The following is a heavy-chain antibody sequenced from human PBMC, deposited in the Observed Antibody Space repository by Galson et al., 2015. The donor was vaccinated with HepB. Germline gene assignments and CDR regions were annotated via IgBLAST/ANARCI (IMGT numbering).Heavy chain of an antibody. J-gene: IGHJ4*02. CDR2: ISTSYI. CDR1: GFTFNNYS. V-gene: IGHV3-21*01. Sequence: SLRLSCAAPGFTFNNYSINWVRQTPGKGLEWVSFISTSYIYYADSVKGRFTISRDNAKNSLYLQMNGLRAEDTAVYYCARGSGYSYGPFDYSGQGTLVIVSS. D-gene: IGHD5-18*01. CDR3: ARGSGYSYGPFDY.